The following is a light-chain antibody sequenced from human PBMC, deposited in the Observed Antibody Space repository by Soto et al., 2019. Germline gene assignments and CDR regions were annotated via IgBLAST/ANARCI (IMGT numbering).Light chain of an antibody. CDR3: QQYNNYLIT. J-gene: IGKJ1*01. V-gene: IGKV1-5*01. CDR1: QDINNY. CDR2: DAS. Sequence: DIQMTQSPSSLSASVGDRVTITCQASQDINNYLNWYQQKPGKAPQLLIYDASSLESGVPSRFSGSGSGAEFTLTISSLQPDDFATYYCQQYNNYLITFGQGTKVDIK.